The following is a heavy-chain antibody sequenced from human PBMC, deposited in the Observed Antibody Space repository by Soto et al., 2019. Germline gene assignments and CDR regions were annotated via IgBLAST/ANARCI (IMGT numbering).Heavy chain of an antibody. Sequence: GESLKISCKASGYNFVRYWIVWVRQMPGKGLEWMGIIYPGDSDTRYSASFQGQVTFSVDKSINTAYVQWNSLKASDTAIYYCAIHLTSMGYYYGMDVWGPGITVTVSS. CDR3: AIHLTSMGYYYGMDV. V-gene: IGHV5-51*01. J-gene: IGHJ6*02. CDR1: GYNFVRYW. CDR2: IYPGDSDT. D-gene: IGHD2-21*02.